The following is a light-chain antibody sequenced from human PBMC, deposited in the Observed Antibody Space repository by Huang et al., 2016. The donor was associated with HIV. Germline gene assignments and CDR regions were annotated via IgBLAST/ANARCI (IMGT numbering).Light chain of an antibody. Sequence: EIVMTQSQATLSVSQGERATLSCRASQSVIRNLACYQQKPGQAPRLLISCASTRATCIPARFSGSGSGTGFTLTISSLQSEDCAVYYCQQYNNWPPLTFGGGTKVEIK. CDR3: QQYNNWPPLT. V-gene: IGKV3-15*01. J-gene: IGKJ4*01. CDR2: CAS. CDR1: QSVIRN.